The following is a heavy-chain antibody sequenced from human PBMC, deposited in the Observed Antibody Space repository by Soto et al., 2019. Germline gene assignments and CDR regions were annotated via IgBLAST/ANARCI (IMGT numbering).Heavy chain of an antibody. V-gene: IGHV4-34*01. CDR1: GGSFSGYY. J-gene: IGHJ5*02. D-gene: IGHD5-12*01. CDR2: INHSGST. CDR3: SRGRGVATIRRIFGGQYNWFDP. Sequence: SETLSLTCAVYGGSFSGYYWSWIRQPPGKGLEWIGEINHSGSTNYNPSLKSRVTISVDTSKNQFSLKLRSVTAADTAVYYCSRGRGVATIRRIFGGQYNWFDPWGQGTLVTVS.